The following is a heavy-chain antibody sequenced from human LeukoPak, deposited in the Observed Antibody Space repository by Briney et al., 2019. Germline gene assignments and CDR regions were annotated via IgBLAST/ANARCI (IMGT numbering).Heavy chain of an antibody. CDR2: IWYDGSNK. V-gene: IGHV3-33*06. CDR1: GFTFSSYG. CDR3: AKDTDYGGNSGSAFDI. J-gene: IGHJ3*02. Sequence: GRSLRLSCAASGFTFSSYGMHWVRQAPGKGLEWVAVIWYDGSNKYYADSVKGRFTISRDNSKNTLYLQMNSLRAEDTAVYYCAKDTDYGGNSGSAFDIWGRGTMVTVSS. D-gene: IGHD4-23*01.